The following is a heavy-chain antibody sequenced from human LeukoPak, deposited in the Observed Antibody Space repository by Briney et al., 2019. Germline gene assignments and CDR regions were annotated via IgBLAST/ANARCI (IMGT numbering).Heavy chain of an antibody. D-gene: IGHD2-8*01. CDR2: ISGSGDNT. CDR3: VRVSGFCTNGVCPSFDP. J-gene: IGHJ5*02. V-gene: IGHV3-23*01. CDR1: GFTFSNCA. Sequence: GGSLRLSCAASGFTFSNCAMSWVRQAPGKGLEWVSVISGSGDNTYYADSVQGRFTISRDNSKNTLYLQMSSLRTEDTAVYYCVRVSGFCTNGVCPSFDPWGQGTLVTVSS.